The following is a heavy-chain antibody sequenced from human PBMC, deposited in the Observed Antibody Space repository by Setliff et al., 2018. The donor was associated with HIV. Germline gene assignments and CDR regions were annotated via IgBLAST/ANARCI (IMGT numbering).Heavy chain of an antibody. CDR2: IYHSGST. CDR3: AGTYGSGSYFEDY. V-gene: IGHV4-30-2*01. D-gene: IGHD3-10*01. CDR1: GGSISSGGYS. Sequence: SETLSLTCAVSGGSISSGGYSWSWIRQPPGKGLEWIGYIYHSGSTYYNSSLRSRVTISVDRSKNQFSLKLSSVTAADTAVYYCAGTYGSGSYFEDYWGQGTLVTVSS. J-gene: IGHJ4*02.